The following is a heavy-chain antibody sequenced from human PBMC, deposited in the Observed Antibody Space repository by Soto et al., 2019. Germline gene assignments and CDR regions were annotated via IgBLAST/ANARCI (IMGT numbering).Heavy chain of an antibody. Sequence: SETLSLTCTVSGGSISSYYWSWIRQPPGKGLEWIGYIYYSGSTNYNPSLKSRVTISVDTSKNQFSLKLSSVTAADTAVYYCARAPTAEWYIIGYWGQGTLVTVSS. J-gene: IGHJ4*02. D-gene: IGHD3-3*01. CDR1: GGSISSYY. CDR2: IYYSGST. CDR3: ARAPTAEWYIIGY. V-gene: IGHV4-59*01.